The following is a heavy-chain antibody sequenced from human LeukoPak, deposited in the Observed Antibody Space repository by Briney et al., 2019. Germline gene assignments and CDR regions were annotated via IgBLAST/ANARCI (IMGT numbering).Heavy chain of an antibody. D-gene: IGHD4-17*01. J-gene: IGHJ4*02. Sequence: GESLKISCKDSGYSFTNYWIGWVRQMPGKGLEWMGIIYPGDSDTRYSPSFQGQVTISADKSISTAYLQWTSLKASDTGMYYCARVRRGYGDSYYFDYWGQGTLVTVSS. CDR3: ARVRRGYGDSYYFDY. CDR2: IYPGDSDT. V-gene: IGHV5-51*01. CDR1: GYSFTNYW.